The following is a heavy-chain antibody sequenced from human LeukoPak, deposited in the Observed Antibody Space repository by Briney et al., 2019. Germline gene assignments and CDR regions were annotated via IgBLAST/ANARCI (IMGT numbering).Heavy chain of an antibody. CDR1: GGSISSSSYY. V-gene: IGHV4-39*07. CDR3: ARFNSGGFDN. D-gene: IGHD3-10*01. J-gene: IGHJ4*02. CDR2: IYYSGST. Sequence: SETLSLTCTVSGGSISSSSYYWGWIRQPPGKGLEWIGSIYYSGSTNYNPSLKSRVTISVDTSKNQFSLNLNSVTAADTAVYFCARFNSGGFDNWGRGSLVTVSS.